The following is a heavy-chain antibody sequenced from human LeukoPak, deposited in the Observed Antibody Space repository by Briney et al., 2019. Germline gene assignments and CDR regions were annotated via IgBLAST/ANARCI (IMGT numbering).Heavy chain of an antibody. Sequence: SVKVSCKASGGTFSSYAISWVRQAPGQGLEWMGGIIPIFGTANYAQKFQGRVTITTDESTSTAYMELRSLRSDDTAVYYCARDYYGSGSYYINYYYGMDVWGQGTTVTVSS. V-gene: IGHV1-69*05. J-gene: IGHJ6*02. D-gene: IGHD3-10*01. CDR1: GGTFSSYA. CDR2: IIPIFGTA. CDR3: ARDYYGSGSYYINYYYGMDV.